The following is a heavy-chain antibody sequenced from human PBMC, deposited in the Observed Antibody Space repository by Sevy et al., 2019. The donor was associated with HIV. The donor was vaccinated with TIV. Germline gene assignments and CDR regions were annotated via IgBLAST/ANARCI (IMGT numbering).Heavy chain of an antibody. CDR1: GYTFTSYG. Sequence: ASVKVSCKASGYTFTSYGTSWVRQAPGQRLEWMGWIIGDNGNTNHAQKLQGRVTMTTDTSTGTGYMELMSLRSDDTAVYYCARVEPGATSAWYGMDVWGQGTTVTVSS. CDR2: IIGDNGNT. CDR3: ARVEPGATSAWYGMDV. D-gene: IGHD1-1*01. J-gene: IGHJ6*02. V-gene: IGHV1-18*01.